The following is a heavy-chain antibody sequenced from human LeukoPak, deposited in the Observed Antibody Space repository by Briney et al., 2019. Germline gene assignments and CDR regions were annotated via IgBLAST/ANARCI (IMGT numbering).Heavy chain of an antibody. Sequence: ATVKISCKASGYTFTDYYIHWVRQAPGQGLEWMGRINPNSGGTTYAQKFQGRVTTTGDTSIRTAYVELTSLRSDDTAVYYCARETPSIAVADVFWGQGTLVTVSS. V-gene: IGHV1-2*06. CDR2: INPNSGGT. CDR1: GYTFTDYY. D-gene: IGHD6-19*01. CDR3: ARETPSIAVADVF. J-gene: IGHJ4*02.